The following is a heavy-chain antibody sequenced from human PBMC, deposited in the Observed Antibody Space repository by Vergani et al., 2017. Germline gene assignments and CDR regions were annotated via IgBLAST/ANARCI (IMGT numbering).Heavy chain of an antibody. D-gene: IGHD1-26*01. CDR3: ERDGGIGGATTGGMDV. Sequence: QVQLQESGPGLVKPSETLSLTCTVSGGSISSYYWSWIRQPPGKGLEWIGYIYYSGSTNYNPSLKSRVTISVDTSKNQFSLKLSSVTAAVTAVYYCERDGGIGGATTGGMDVWGQGTTVTVSS. CDR2: IYYSGST. CDR1: GGSISSYY. V-gene: IGHV4-59*01. J-gene: IGHJ6*02.